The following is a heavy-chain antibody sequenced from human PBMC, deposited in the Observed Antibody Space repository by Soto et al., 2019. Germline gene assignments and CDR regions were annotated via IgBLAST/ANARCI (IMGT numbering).Heavy chain of an antibody. CDR2: VSPYNGDT. Sequence: GASVKVFCKASGYTFTTYGINCVRQAPGQGLEWMGWVSPYNGDTTYAQKLQGRVTMTTDTSMTTAYLELRSLRSDDTAVYYCAREVGHMDVWGQGTTVTVSS. D-gene: IGHD2-2*01. CDR3: AREVGHMDV. CDR1: GYTFTTYG. V-gene: IGHV1-18*04. J-gene: IGHJ6*02.